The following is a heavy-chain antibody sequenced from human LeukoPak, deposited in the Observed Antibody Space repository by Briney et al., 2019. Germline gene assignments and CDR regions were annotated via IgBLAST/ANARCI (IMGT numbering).Heavy chain of an antibody. CDR1: GYTFSSYA. CDR3: ARGPMIPQYFHY. J-gene: IGHJ1*01. Sequence: ASVKVSCKASGYTFSSYAISWVRQAPGQGLEWVGWISADNGNTNYAQKLRGRVTMTTDTSTNTAYMELRSLRSDDTALYYCARGPMIPQYFHYWGQGTLVTVSS. V-gene: IGHV1-18*01. D-gene: IGHD3-16*01. CDR2: ISADNGNT.